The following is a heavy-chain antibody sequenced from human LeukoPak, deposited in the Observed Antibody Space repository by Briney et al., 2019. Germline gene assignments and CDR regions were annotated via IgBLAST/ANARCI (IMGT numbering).Heavy chain of an antibody. CDR1: GFTFSDYY. Sequence: GGSLRLSCAASGFTFSDYYMSWIRRAPGKGLEWVSYISSSGSTIYYADSVKGRFTISRDNAKNSLYLQMNSLRAEDTAVYYCARCRRPYYMDAWGKGTTVTVSS. CDR2: ISSSGSTI. CDR3: ARCRRPYYMDA. V-gene: IGHV3-11*04. J-gene: IGHJ6*03.